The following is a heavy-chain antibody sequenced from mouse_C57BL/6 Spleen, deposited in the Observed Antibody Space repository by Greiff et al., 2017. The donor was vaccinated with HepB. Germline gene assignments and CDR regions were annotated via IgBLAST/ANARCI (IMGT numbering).Heavy chain of an antibody. CDR2: INPGSGGT. CDR1: GYAFTNYL. V-gene: IGHV1-54*01. CDR3: ARSITTVVEGVYFDD. J-gene: IGHJ2*01. Sequence: VQLQQSGAELVRPGTSVKVSCKASGYAFTNYLIEWVKQRPGQGLEWIGVINPGSGGTNYNEKFKGKATLTADKSSSTAYMQLSSLTSEDSAVYFCARSITTVVEGVYFDDWGQGTTLTVSS. D-gene: IGHD1-1*01.